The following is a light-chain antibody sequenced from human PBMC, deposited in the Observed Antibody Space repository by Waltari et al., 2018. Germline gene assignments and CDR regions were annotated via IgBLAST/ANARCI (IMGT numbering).Light chain of an antibody. CDR1: QSVLYRSNNKNY. CDR2: LAS. CDR3: QQYYSTPPYA. V-gene: IGKV4-1*01. J-gene: IGKJ2*01. Sequence: DIVMTQSPDSLAVSLGERATINCTSSQSVLYRSNNKNYLAWYQQKPGQPPKLLIYLASTRESGVPDRFSGSGSGTDFTLTISSLQAEDVAVYYGQQYYSTPPYAFGQGTKLEIK.